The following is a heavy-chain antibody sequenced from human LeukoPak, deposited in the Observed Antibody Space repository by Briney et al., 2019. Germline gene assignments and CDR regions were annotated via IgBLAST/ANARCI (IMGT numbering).Heavy chain of an antibody. V-gene: IGHV3-74*01. D-gene: IGHD2-21*02. CDR3: VREDCAIGAVCSSLLDY. CDR1: GLTFSSDS. CDR2: INSDASTI. Sequence: GWSRRLSCAASGLTFSSDSMHWVRQVPGNGLVWVSRINSDASTINYADSVKGRFTISRDNAKNTLYLQMNNLRAEDTAVYYCVREDCAIGAVCSSLLDYWGRGTLVTVSS. J-gene: IGHJ4*02.